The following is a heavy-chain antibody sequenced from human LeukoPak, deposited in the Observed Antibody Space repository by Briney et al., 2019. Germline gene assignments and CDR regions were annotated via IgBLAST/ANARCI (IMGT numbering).Heavy chain of an antibody. Sequence: SETLSLTCTVSGGSISSYYWSWIRQPAGKGLEWIGRIYTSGSTNYNPSLKSRVTMSEDTSKNQFSLKLSSVTAADTAVYYCARGYYDFWSGPPLRARLNAFDIWGQGTMVTVSS. CDR3: ARGYYDFWSGPPLRARLNAFDI. CDR1: GGSISSYY. J-gene: IGHJ3*02. D-gene: IGHD3-3*01. CDR2: IYTSGST. V-gene: IGHV4-4*07.